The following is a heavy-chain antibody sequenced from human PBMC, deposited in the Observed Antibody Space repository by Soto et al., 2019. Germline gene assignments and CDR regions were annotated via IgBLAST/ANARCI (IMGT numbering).Heavy chain of an antibody. CDR2: MDPNSGST. CDR3: ARERKFDFWRKGLDV. D-gene: IGHD3-3*01. V-gene: IGHV1-8*01. Sequence: GASVKVCCKASGYTFTTYDINWVRQAPGQGLEWLGWMDPNSGSTGYAQNFQGRITMTRNISRNTAHMELSSLQSEDTAVYYCARERKFDFWRKGLDVWGQGTTVTVSS. J-gene: IGHJ6*02. CDR1: GYTFTTYD.